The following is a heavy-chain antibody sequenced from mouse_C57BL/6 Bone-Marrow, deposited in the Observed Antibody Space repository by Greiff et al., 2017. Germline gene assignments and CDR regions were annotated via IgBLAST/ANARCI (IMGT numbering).Heavy chain of an antibody. CDR2: IDPSDSYT. Sequence: QVQLQQPGAALVMPGASVKLSCKASGYTFPSYWMHWVKQRPGQGLEWIGEIDPSDSYTNYNQKFKGKSTLTVDKSSSTAYMQLSSLTSEDSAVYYCARNDYDSYWYFDVWGTGTTVTVSS. D-gene: IGHD2-4*01. J-gene: IGHJ1*03. V-gene: IGHV1-69*01. CDR1: GYTFPSYW. CDR3: ARNDYDSYWYFDV.